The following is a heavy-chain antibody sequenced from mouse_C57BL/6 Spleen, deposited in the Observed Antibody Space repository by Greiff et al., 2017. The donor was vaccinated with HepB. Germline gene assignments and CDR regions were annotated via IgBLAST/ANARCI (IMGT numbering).Heavy chain of an antibody. V-gene: IGHV2-2*01. CDR3: ATNPRYDYEGDFDV. Sequence: QVHVKQSGPGLVQPSQSLSITCTVSGFSLTSYGVHWVRQSPGKGLEWLGVIWSGGSTDYNAAFISRLSISKDNSKSQVFFKMNSLRADDTAIYYCATNPRYDYEGDFDVWGTGTTVTVSP. CDR2: IWSGGST. J-gene: IGHJ1*03. CDR1: GFSLTSYG. D-gene: IGHD2-4*01.